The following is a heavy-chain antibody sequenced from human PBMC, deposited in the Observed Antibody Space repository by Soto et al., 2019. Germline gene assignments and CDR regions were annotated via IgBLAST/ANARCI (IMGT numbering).Heavy chain of an antibody. J-gene: IGHJ4*02. V-gene: IGHV1-3*01. CDR2: INAGNGNT. D-gene: IGHD2-15*01. CDR1: GYTFTSYA. Sequence: ASVKVSCKASGYTFTSYAMHWVRQAPGQRLEWTGWINAGNGNTKYSQKFQGRVTITRDTSASTAYMELSSLRSEDTAVYYCARASDIVVVVAAFDYWGQGTLVTVSS. CDR3: ARASDIVVVVAAFDY.